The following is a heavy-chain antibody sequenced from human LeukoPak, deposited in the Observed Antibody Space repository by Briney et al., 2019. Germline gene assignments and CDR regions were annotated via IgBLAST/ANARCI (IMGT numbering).Heavy chain of an antibody. J-gene: IGHJ4*02. D-gene: IGHD6-19*01. CDR1: GGSISSYY. V-gene: IGHV4-59*01. CDR3: ARDRASGWYQGGFDY. CDR2: IYYSGST. Sequence: PSETLSLTCTVSGGSISSYYWSWIRQPPGKGLEWIGYIYYSGSTNYNPSLKSRVTISVDTSKNQFSLKLSSVTAADTAVYYCARDRASGWYQGGFDYWGQGTLVTVSS.